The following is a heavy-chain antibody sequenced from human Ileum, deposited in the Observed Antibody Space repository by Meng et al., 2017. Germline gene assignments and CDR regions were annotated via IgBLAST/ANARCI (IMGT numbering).Heavy chain of an antibody. CDR2: ISYDGSNK. CDR1: GFTFSSYA. D-gene: IGHD2-15*01. CDR3: AKGKVGVAGSPDD. V-gene: IGHV3-30-3*01. J-gene: IGHJ4*02. Sequence: QVQLVESGGGVVQPGRSLRRSCAASGFTFSSYAMHWVRQAPGKGLEWVAVISYDGSNKYYADSVKGRFTISRDNSKNTLYLQMDSLRAEDTAVYYCAKGKVGVAGSPDDWGQGTLVTVSS.